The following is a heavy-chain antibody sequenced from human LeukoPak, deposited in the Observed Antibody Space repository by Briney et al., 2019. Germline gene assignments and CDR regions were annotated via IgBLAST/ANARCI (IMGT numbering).Heavy chain of an antibody. CDR2: INHSGST. CDR1: GGSFSGYY. Sequence: KPSETLSLTCAVYGGSFSGYYWSWIRQPPGKGLEWIGEINHSGSTNYNPSLKSRVTISVDTSKNQFSLKLSSVTAADTAVYYCARGVGLVVAATRFDYWGQGTLVTVSS. V-gene: IGHV4-34*01. CDR3: ARGVGLVVAATRFDY. D-gene: IGHD2-15*01. J-gene: IGHJ4*02.